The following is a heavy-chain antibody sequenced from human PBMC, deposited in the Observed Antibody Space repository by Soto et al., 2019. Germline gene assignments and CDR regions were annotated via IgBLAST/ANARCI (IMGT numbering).Heavy chain of an antibody. CDR1: GGSISNYY. V-gene: IGHV4-59*12. CDR2: VYYTGST. Sequence: PSETLSLTCTVSGGSISNYYWTWIRQTPGKGLEWIGYVYYTGSTNYNPSLKSRVHISIDTSKNEFYLNLTSVTAAETAIYYCARVLTRRYSNSAFDYWGQGTLVTVYS. J-gene: IGHJ4*02. D-gene: IGHD3-9*01. CDR3: ARVLTRRYSNSAFDY.